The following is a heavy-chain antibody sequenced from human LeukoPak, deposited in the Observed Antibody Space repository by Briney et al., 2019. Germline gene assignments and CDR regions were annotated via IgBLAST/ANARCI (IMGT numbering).Heavy chain of an antibody. D-gene: IGHD4-17*01. CDR3: ARTRLVTTVTTGKHYYYYYGMDV. CDR2: INPNSCDS. CDR1: GYTFTGYY. Sequence: GASVHVSCQASGYTFTGYYMYWVRQAPGKGLDWMGWINPNSCDSNYAQKFQGRVTMTRETYITTAYMELSSLRSDDTAVYYCARTRLVTTVTTGKHYYYYYGMDVWGQGTTVTVSS. J-gene: IGHJ6*02. V-gene: IGHV1-2*02.